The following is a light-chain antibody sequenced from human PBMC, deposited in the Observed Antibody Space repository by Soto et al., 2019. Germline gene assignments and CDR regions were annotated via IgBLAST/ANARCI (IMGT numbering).Light chain of an antibody. V-gene: IGLV2-11*01. CDR2: DVT. CDR1: SSDVGGYDF. J-gene: IGLJ3*02. CDR3: CSYAGSYILAV. Sequence: QAVVTQPRSVSGSPGQSVTISCTGTSSDVGGYDFVSWYQQHPGKAPKLMIYDVTKRPSGVPDRFSGSKSGNSASLTISGLQAEDEADYYCCSYAGSYILAVFGGGTKLTVL.